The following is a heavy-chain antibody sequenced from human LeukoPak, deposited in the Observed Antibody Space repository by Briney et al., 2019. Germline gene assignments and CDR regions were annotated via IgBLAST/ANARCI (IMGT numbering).Heavy chain of an antibody. V-gene: IGHV1-2*02. J-gene: IGHJ6*03. D-gene: IGHD6-13*01. Sequence: ASVKVSCKASGYTFTSYAMNWVRQAPGQGLEWMGWINPNSGGTNYAQKFQGRVTMTRDTSISTAYMELSRLRSDDTAVYYCARGRPGDSSMDVWGKGTTVTVSS. CDR2: INPNSGGT. CDR1: GYTFTSYA. CDR3: ARGRPGDSSMDV.